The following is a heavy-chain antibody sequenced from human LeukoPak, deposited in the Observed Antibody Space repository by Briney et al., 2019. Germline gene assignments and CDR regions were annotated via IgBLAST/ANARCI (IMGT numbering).Heavy chain of an antibody. CDR1: GFTFSSYS. J-gene: IGHJ3*02. CDR2: ISSSSSTI. D-gene: IGHD3-16*01. CDR3: ARSGLLYGNAFDI. V-gene: IGHV3-48*01. Sequence: GGSLRLSCAASGFTFSSYSMNWVRQAPGKGLEWVSYISSSSSTIYYADSVKGRFTISRDNAKNSLYLQMNSLRAEDTAVYYCARSGLLYGNAFDIWGQGTMVTVSS.